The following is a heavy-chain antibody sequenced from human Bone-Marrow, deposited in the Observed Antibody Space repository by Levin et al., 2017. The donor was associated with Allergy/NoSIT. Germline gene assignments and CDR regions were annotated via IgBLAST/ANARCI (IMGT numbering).Heavy chain of an antibody. D-gene: IGHD3-10*01. CDR1: GFTFSSYW. Sequence: LSLTCAASGFTFSSYWMHWVRQAPGKGLVWVSRINSDGSSTSYADSVKGRFTISRDNAKNTLYLQMNSLRAEDTAVYYCARDGSGGSYDAFDIWGQGTMVTVSS. CDR2: INSDGSST. CDR3: ARDGSGGSYDAFDI. J-gene: IGHJ3*02. V-gene: IGHV3-74*01.